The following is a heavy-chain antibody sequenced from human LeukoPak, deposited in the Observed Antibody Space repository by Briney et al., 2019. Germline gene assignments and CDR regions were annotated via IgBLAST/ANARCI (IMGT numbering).Heavy chain of an antibody. CDR2: INAYNGNT. J-gene: IGHJ4*02. D-gene: IGHD2-2*01. Sequence: GASVKVSCKASGYTFTDYYMHWVRQAPGQGLEWMGWINAYNGNTNYAQKLQGRVTMTTDTSTSTAYMELRSLRSDDTAVYYCARAHTSIVFFDYWGQGTLVTVPS. V-gene: IGHV1-18*04. CDR3: ARAHTSIVFFDY. CDR1: GYTFTDYY.